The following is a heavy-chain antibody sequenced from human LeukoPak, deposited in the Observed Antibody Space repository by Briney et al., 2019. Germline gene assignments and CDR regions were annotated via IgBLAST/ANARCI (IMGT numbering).Heavy chain of an antibody. CDR1: GFTFSSYA. V-gene: IGHV3-30*04. J-gene: IGHJ4*02. CDR2: ISYDGSNK. Sequence: GGSLRLSCAASGFTFSSYAMHWVRQAPGKGLEWVAVISYDGSNKYYADSVKGRFTISRDNSKNTLYLQMNSLRAEDTAVYYCARDAANIVVVVAADYWGQGTLVTVSS. CDR3: ARDAANIVVVVAADY. D-gene: IGHD2-15*01.